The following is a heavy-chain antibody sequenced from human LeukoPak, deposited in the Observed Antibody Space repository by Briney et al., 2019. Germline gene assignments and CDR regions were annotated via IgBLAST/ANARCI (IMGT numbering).Heavy chain of an antibody. J-gene: IGHJ4*02. Sequence: PSETLSLTCTVSGGSISSHYWSWIRQPPGKGLEWIGYIDYIGSANYNPSLKSRVTISVDTSKNQFSLKLSSVTAADTAVYYCARGIAAPIDYWGQGTLVTVSS. CDR2: IDYIGSA. CDR1: GGSISSHY. D-gene: IGHD6-25*01. CDR3: ARGIAAPIDY. V-gene: IGHV4-59*11.